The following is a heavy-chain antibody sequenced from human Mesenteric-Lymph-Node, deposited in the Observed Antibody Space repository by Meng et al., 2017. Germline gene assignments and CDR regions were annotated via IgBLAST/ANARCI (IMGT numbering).Heavy chain of an antibody. CDR1: GFTFSSYW. D-gene: IGHD6-13*01. V-gene: IGHV3-23*04. Sequence: EVQLEESGGGLVQPGGSLRLSCAASGFTFSSYWMHWVRQAPGKGLEWVSAISGSGVATYYADSVKGRFTISRDNSKNTLYLQMNTLRGEDTALYYCAKNTSSWYSSWGQGALVTVSS. CDR2: ISGSGVAT. J-gene: IGHJ4*02. CDR3: AKNTSSWYSS.